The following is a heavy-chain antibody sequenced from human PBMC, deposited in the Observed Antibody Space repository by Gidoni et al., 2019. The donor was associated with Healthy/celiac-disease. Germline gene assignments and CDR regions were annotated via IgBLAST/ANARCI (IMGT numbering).Heavy chain of an antibody. D-gene: IGHD6-6*01. CDR1: GGSFSGYY. CDR2: INHSGST. V-gene: IGHV4-34*01. Sequence: QVQLQQWGAGLLKPSETLSLPCAVYGGSFSGYYWSWIRQPPGKGLEWIGEINHSGSTNYNPSLKSRVTISVDTSKNQFSLKLSSVTAADTAVYYCARRRGGSSSYYFQHWGQGTLVTVSS. CDR3: ARRRGGSSSYYFQH. J-gene: IGHJ1*01.